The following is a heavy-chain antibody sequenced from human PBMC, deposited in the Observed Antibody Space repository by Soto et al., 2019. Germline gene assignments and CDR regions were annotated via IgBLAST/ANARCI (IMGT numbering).Heavy chain of an antibody. CDR2: IIPIFGTA. J-gene: IGHJ3*02. CDR1: GGTFSSYA. CDR3: AREGLHSGSSAQAFDI. V-gene: IGHV1-69*01. Sequence: QVQLVQSGAEVKKPGSSVKVSCTASGGTFSSYAISWVRQAPGQGLEWMGGIIPIFGTANYAQKFQGRVTITADESTSTGYMELSSLTADDTAVYYCAREGLHSGSSAQAFDIWGQGTMVTVSS. D-gene: IGHD1-26*01.